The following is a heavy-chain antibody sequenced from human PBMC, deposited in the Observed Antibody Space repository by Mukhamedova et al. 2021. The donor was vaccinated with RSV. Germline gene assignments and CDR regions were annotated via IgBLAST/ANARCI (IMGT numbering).Heavy chain of an antibody. J-gene: IGHJ5*02. Sequence: IRQPPGKGLEWIGYIYYSGSTNYNPSLKSRVTISVDTSKNQFSLKLSSVTAADTAVYYCARTAYSSEKNWFDPWGQGTLVNVSS. V-gene: IGHV4-59*01. CDR2: IYYSGST. D-gene: IGHD6-19*01. CDR3: ARTAYSSEKNWFDP.